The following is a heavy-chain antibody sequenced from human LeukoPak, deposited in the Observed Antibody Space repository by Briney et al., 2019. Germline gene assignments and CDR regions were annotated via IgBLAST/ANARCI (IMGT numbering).Heavy chain of an antibody. V-gene: IGHV3-30-3*01. CDR2: ISYDGSNK. CDR3: ARDAYDFWSGYYTY. Sequence: GGSLRLSCAASGFTFSSYAMHWVRQAPGKGLEWVAVISYDGSNKYYADSVKGRFTISRDNSKNTLYLQMNSLRAEDTAVYYCARDAYDFWSGYYTYWGQGTLVTVSS. J-gene: IGHJ4*02. D-gene: IGHD3-3*01. CDR1: GFTFSSYA.